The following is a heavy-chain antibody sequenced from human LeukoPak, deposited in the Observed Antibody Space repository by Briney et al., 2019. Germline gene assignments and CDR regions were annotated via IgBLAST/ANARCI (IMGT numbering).Heavy chain of an antibody. Sequence: CXVSGYSISSGYYWGWIRPPPGRGLEWIGSIYHSGSTYYNPSLKSRVTISVDTSKNQFSLKLSSVTAADTAVYYCARTTGTTTIDYWGQGTLVTVSS. CDR1: GYSISSGYY. CDR2: IYHSGST. D-gene: IGHD1-1*01. V-gene: IGHV4-38-2*01. CDR3: ARTTGTTTIDY. J-gene: IGHJ4*02.